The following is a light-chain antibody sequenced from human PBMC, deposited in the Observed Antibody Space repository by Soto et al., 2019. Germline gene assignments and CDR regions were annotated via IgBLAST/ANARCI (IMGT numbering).Light chain of an antibody. CDR2: GAS. Sequence: EVVMTQSRATLSMSPGERATLSCRASQSVSSSLAWYQQKPGQSPRLLIYGASTRATGIPDRFSGSGSETEFTLTISSLQAEHFAIYYCQQYNNWWTFGQGTKVEIK. CDR3: QQYNNWWT. J-gene: IGKJ1*01. CDR1: QSVSSS. V-gene: IGKV3-15*01.